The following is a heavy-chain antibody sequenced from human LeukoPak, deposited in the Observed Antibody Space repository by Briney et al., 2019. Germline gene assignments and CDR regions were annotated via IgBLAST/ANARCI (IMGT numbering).Heavy chain of an antibody. CDR1: GFTFSSYS. J-gene: IGHJ4*02. D-gene: IGHD3-22*01. CDR2: ISSSSSYI. V-gene: IGHV3-21*01. Sequence: PGGSLRLSCAASGFTFSSYSTNWVRQAPGKGLEWVSSISSSSSYIFYADSVKGRFTISRDNAKNSLYLQMNSLRAEDTAVYYCARDRSDYYDSSGYYRGELDYWGQGTLVTVSS. CDR3: ARDRSDYYDSSGYYRGELDY.